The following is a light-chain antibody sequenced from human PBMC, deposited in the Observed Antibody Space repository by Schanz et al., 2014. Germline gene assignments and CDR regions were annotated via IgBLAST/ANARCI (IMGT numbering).Light chain of an antibody. V-gene: IGKV3-20*01. CDR3: QQYGSSPWT. CDR1: QSVSSY. Sequence: EVVMTQSPGTLSLSPGERATLSCRASQSVSSYLAWYQQKPGQAPRLLIYDASNRVTGIPARFSGSGSGTDFTLTISRLEPEDFAVYYCQQYGSSPWTFGQGTKVEIK. CDR2: DAS. J-gene: IGKJ1*01.